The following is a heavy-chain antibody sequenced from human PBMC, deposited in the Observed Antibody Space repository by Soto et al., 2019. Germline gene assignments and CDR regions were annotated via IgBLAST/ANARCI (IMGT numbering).Heavy chain of an antibody. D-gene: IGHD3-22*01. CDR3: TTVTYLDYYDSSGYYYGAPYYFDY. CDR1: GFTFSNAW. CDR2: IKSKTDGGTT. Sequence: PGGSLRLSCAASGFTFSNAWMNWVRQAPGKGLEWVGRIKSKTDGGTTDYAAPVKGRFTISRDDSKNTLYLQMNSLKTEDTAVYYCTTVTYLDYYDSSGYYYGAPYYFDYWGQGSLVTVSS. J-gene: IGHJ4*02. V-gene: IGHV3-15*07.